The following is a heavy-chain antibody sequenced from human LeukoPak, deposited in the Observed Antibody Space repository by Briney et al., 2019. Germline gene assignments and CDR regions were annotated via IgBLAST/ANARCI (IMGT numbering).Heavy chain of an antibody. V-gene: IGHV1-18*01. Sequence: RASVKVSCKASGYTFTSYGISWVRQAPGQGLEWMGWISAYNGNTNYAQKLQGRVTMTTDTSTSTAYMELRSLRSDDTAVYYCARIVSSSWYGGGDYWGQGTLVTVSS. CDR3: ARIVSSSWYGGGDY. J-gene: IGHJ4*02. CDR2: ISAYNGNT. D-gene: IGHD6-13*01. CDR1: GYTFTSYG.